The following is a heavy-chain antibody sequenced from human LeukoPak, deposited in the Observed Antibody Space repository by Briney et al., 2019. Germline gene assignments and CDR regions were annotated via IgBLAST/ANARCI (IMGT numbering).Heavy chain of an antibody. CDR1: GLTFSSYS. D-gene: IGHD3-22*01. Sequence: GGSLRLSCAVSGLTFSSYSFNWVRQAPGKGLEWVSSITPTSSYIYYADSVKGRFTISRDNAKNSLYLQMNSLRAEDTAVYYCARIRRNNENSGCYYYYDYWGQGTLVTVSS. CDR3: ARIRRNNENSGCYYYYDY. CDR2: ITPTSSYI. V-gene: IGHV3-21*01. J-gene: IGHJ4*02.